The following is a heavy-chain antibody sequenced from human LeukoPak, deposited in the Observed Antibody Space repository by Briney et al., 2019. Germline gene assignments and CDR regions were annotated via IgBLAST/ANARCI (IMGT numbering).Heavy chain of an antibody. CDR3: AKDHRAYCGGDCVDFDY. Sequence: GGSLRLPCAASGFNFSDYYMNWIRQAPGKGLEWVSDINGSGGSTYYADSVKGRFTISRDNSKNTLYLQMNSLRAEDTAVYYCAKDHRAYCGGDCVDFDYWGQGTLVTVSS. CDR2: INGSGGST. CDR1: GFNFSDYY. J-gene: IGHJ4*02. V-gene: IGHV3-23*01. D-gene: IGHD2-21*02.